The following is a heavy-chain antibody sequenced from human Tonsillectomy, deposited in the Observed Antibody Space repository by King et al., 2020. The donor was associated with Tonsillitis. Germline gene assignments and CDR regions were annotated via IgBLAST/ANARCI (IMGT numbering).Heavy chain of an antibody. D-gene: IGHD1-26*01. CDR3: AKDPTDMGVSYYFDY. V-gene: IGHV3-30*18. CDR2: ISYDGRNK. CDR1: RFTFNNHG. J-gene: IGHJ4*02. Sequence: QLVQSGGGVVQPGRSLRLSCAASRFTFNNHGMHWVRQAPGKGLEWVAVISYDGRNKYYADSVKGRFSISRDNSKNTLYLQMNSLRAEDTAVYYCAKDPTDMGVSYYFDYWGQGTLVTVSS.